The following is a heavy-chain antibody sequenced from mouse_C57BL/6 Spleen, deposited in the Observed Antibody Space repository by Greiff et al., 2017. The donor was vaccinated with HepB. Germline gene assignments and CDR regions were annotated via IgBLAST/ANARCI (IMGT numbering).Heavy chain of an antibody. V-gene: IGHV1-66*01. Sequence: QVQLQQSGPELVKPGASVKISCKASGYSFTSYYIHWVKQRPGQGLEWIGWIYPGSGNTKYNEKFKGKATLTADTSSSTAYMQLSSLTSEDSAVYYCASSDGSSSWFAYWGQGTLVTVSA. CDR1: GYSFTSYY. D-gene: IGHD1-1*01. J-gene: IGHJ3*01. CDR3: ASSDGSSSWFAY. CDR2: IYPGSGNT.